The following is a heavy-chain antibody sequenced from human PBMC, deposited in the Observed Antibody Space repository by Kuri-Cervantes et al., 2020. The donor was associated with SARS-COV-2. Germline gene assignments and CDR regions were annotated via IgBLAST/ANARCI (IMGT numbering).Heavy chain of an antibody. CDR3: ARGPDTALAYSYYYMDV. CDR1: GGTFSSHA. CDR2: IIPMFGTG. Sequence: SVKFSCKASGGTFSSHAISWVRQAPGQGLEWMGGIIPMFGTGNNAQKFQGRVKITADESTSTAYMEPSSLRSEDTAVYYCARGPDTALAYSYYYMDVWGKGTTVTVSS. J-gene: IGHJ6*03. D-gene: IGHD5-18*01. V-gene: IGHV1-69*13.